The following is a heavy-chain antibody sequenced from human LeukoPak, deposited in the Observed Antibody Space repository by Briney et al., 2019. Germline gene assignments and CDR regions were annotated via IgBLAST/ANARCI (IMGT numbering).Heavy chain of an antibody. D-gene: IGHD1-26*01. V-gene: IGHV4-59*01. CDR1: GGSISSYY. Sequence: SETLSLTCTVSGGSISSYYWSWIRQPPGKGLEWIGYIYYSGSTNYNPSLKSRVTISVDTSKNQFSLKLSSVTAADTAVYYCARDLFRRSALGFWGQRTLVTVSS. CDR2: IYYSGST. J-gene: IGHJ4*02. CDR3: ARDLFRRSALGF.